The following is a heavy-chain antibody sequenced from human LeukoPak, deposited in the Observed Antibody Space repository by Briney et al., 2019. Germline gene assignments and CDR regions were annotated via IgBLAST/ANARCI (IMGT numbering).Heavy chain of an antibody. CDR1: GYTFTTYA. J-gene: IGHJ4*02. CDR2: IDTNTGNP. D-gene: IGHD5-12*01. V-gene: IGHV7-4-1*02. Sequence: ASVKVTCKASGYTFTTYAMNWVRQAPGQGLEWMGWIDTNTGNPTYAQGFTGRFVFSLDTSVSTAYPQITSLKAEDTAVYYCTRGHTRGYSRNEYWGQGTLVTVSS. CDR3: TRGHTRGYSRNEY.